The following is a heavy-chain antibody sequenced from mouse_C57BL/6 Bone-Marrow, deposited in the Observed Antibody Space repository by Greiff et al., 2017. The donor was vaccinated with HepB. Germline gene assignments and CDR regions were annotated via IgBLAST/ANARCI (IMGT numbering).Heavy chain of an antibody. D-gene: IGHD2-4*01. V-gene: IGHV1-74*01. CDR3: AISDYDGGY. CDR2: IHPSDSDT. J-gene: IGHJ2*01. Sequence: QVQLQQPGAELVKPGASVKVSCKASGYTFTSYWMHWVKQRPGQGLEWIGRIHPSDSDTNYNQKFKGKATLTVDKSSSTAYMKHSSLTTGDSAVYYCAISDYDGGYWGQGTTLTVSS. CDR1: GYTFTSYW.